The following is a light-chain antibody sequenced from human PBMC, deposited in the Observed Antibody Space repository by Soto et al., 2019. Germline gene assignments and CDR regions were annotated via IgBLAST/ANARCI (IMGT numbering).Light chain of an antibody. CDR2: GAS. CDR1: HSVSRN. J-gene: IGKJ1*01. V-gene: IGKV3-15*01. Sequence: EILMTQSPATLSVSPGERATLSCMASHSVSRNLAWYQQKPGQTPRLLIYGASARATGTPARFSGSGSGTEYTLTISSVQSEDFAVYYCQQYNNWPQWTFGQGTKVEIK. CDR3: QQYNNWPQWT.